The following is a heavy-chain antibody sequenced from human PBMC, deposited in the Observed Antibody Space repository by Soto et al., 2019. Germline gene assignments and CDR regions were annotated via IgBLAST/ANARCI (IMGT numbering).Heavy chain of an antibody. CDR3: ARTARRFDY. V-gene: IGHV4-59*01. CDR2: IYKSGDI. CDR1: GASISNDY. J-gene: IGHJ4*02. D-gene: IGHD6-6*01. Sequence: SETLSLTCTVSGASISNDYWSWVRQPPGKGLECIGYIYKSGDINYSPSLRSRVTMSLDMSKNQLSLKLTSVTAADTAVYYCARTARRFDYWGQGILVTVSS.